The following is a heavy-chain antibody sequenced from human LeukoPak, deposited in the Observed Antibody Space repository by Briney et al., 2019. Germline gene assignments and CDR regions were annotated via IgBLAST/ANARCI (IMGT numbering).Heavy chain of an antibody. CDR1: GYTFSTYD. CDR2: MNPKSGKT. V-gene: IGHV1-8*01. CDR3: ARGRLGYCSSSSKLRCRDWFDP. D-gene: IGHD2-2*01. J-gene: IGHJ5*02. Sequence: GASVKVSCKASGYTFSTYDINWVRQATGQGLEWMGWMNPKSGKTDYAQRFQGRLTMTRNTSINTAYMELSSLRSEDTAVYYCARGRLGYCSSSSKLRCRDWFDPWGQGTLVTVSS.